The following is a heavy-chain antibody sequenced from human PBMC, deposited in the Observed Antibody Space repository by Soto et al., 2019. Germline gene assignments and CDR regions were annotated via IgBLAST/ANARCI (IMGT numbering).Heavy chain of an antibody. D-gene: IGHD5-12*01. J-gene: IGHJ4*02. V-gene: IGHV1-69*08. Sequence: SVKVSCKTSGGTFRNDIITWVRQAPGQGLEWIGRIIPLLDTTNYAQSFQGRVTITADKSTGTAYMELNSLRSEDTAVYFCVRNSHIGSTFSGYDGIDYWGQGTLVTVSS. CDR1: GGTFRNDI. CDR2: IIPLLDTT. CDR3: VRNSHIGSTFSGYDGIDY.